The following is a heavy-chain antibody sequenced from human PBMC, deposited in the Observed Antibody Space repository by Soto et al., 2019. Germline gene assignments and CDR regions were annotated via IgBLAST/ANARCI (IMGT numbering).Heavy chain of an antibody. Sequence: GGSLRLSCAASGFTFSSYAMSWVRQAPGKGLEWVSAISGSGGSTYYADSVKGRFTISRDNSKNTLYLQMNSLRAEDTAVYYCEKRTYASSGYEDYWGQGTLVTVSS. D-gene: IGHD3-22*01. J-gene: IGHJ4*02. V-gene: IGHV3-23*01. CDR3: EKRTYASSGYEDY. CDR1: GFTFSSYA. CDR2: ISGSGGST.